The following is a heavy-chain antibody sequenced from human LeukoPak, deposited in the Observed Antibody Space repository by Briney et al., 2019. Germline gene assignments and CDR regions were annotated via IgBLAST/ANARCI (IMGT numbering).Heavy chain of an antibody. Sequence: AETLSLTCAVYGGSFSGYYWRWIRHPPGKGLEWIGEINHSGSTNYNPSLKSRVTISVDTSKNQFSLKLSSVTAADTAVYYCARHVEAVSSGYFDYWGQGTLVTVSS. CDR3: ARHVEAVSSGYFDY. D-gene: IGHD5/OR15-5a*01. CDR1: GGSFSGYY. J-gene: IGHJ4*02. CDR2: INHSGST. V-gene: IGHV4-34*01.